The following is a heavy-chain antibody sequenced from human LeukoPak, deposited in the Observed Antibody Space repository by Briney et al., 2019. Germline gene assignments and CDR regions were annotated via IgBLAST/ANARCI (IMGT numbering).Heavy chain of an antibody. CDR2: ISYDGSNK. V-gene: IGHV3-30*18. J-gene: IGHJ4*02. CDR1: GFTFSSYG. D-gene: IGHD5-12*01. CDR3: AKCAREGYSGYDTFDY. Sequence: GRSLRLSCAASGFTFSSYGMHWVRQAPGKGLEWVAVISYDGSNKYYADSVKGRFTISRDNSKNTLYLQMNSLRAEDTAVYYCAKCAREGYSGYDTFDYWGQGTLVTVSS.